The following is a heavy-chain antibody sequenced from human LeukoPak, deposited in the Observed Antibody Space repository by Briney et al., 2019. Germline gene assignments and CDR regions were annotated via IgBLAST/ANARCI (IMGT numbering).Heavy chain of an antibody. V-gene: IGHV4-59*01. CDR1: GGSISSYY. CDR2: IYYSGST. CDR3: ARVSYYDSSGKFDY. D-gene: IGHD3-22*01. J-gene: IGHJ4*02. Sequence: PSETLSLTCTVSGGSISSYYWSWIRQPPGKGLEWIGYIYYSGSTNYNPSLKGRVTISVDTSKNQFSLKLSSVTAADTAVYYCARVSYYDSSGKFDYWGQGTLVTVSS.